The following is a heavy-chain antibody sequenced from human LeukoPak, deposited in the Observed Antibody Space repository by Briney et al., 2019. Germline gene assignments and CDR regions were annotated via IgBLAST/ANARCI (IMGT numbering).Heavy chain of an antibody. V-gene: IGHV4-39*01. Sequence: KSSETLPLTCTVSGVSISSSNSYWGWIRQPPGKGLEWIGSIYYSGNTYYNASLKSQVSISIDTSKNRFSLKLTSVTAADTAVYYCARQTGSGLFILPGGQGTLVTVS. D-gene: IGHD3/OR15-3a*01. J-gene: IGHJ4*02. CDR1: GVSISSSNSY. CDR2: IYYSGNT. CDR3: ARQTGSGLFILP.